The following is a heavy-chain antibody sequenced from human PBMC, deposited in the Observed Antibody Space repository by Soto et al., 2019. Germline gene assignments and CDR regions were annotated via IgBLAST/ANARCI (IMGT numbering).Heavy chain of an antibody. V-gene: IGHV3-11*01. Sequence: QVKMVQSGGGLVKPGGSLRLSCSGSGFTYSDYYMSWIRRTPGKGLEWVAYISSDGDTRYYADSVKGRFSITRDNTKKSVYLQMNRLRAEDTAIYYCAIDPLTTRGYFYGLDVWGQGTTVIVSS. D-gene: IGHD4-4*01. CDR1: GFTYSDYY. CDR3: AIDPLTTRGYFYGLDV. CDR2: ISSDGDTR. J-gene: IGHJ6*02.